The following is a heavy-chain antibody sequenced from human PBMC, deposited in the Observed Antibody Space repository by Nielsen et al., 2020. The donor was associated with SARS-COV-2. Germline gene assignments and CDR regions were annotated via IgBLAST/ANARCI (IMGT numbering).Heavy chain of an antibody. D-gene: IGHD3-9*01. J-gene: IGHJ6*02. V-gene: IGHV4-59*01. Sequence: SETLSLTCTVSGASINSSYWSWIRQPPGKGLEWIGYTYYSGSTSYNPSLTSRVTISLDTTKTPFSLEVTSVTAAGAAVYYCARDRRDRVPDYYLDQSFYGLDVWGQGTTVTVSS. CDR2: TYYSGST. CDR1: GASINSSY. CDR3: ARDRRDRVPDYYLDQSFYGLDV.